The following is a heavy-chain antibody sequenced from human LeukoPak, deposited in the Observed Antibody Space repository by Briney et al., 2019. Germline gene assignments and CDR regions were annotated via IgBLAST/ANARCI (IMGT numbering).Heavy chain of an antibody. V-gene: IGHV4-4*02. D-gene: IGHD3-10*01. CDR1: GGSISSSNW. CDR2: IYHSGST. CDR3: AANSADQNTLGSSYKV. Sequence: PSGTLSLTCAVSGGSISSSNWWSWVRQPPGKGLEWIGEIYHSGSTYYNPSLKSRVTISADTSKNHFSLKLSSVTAADTAMYYCAANSADQNTLGSSYKVWGQGTLVTVSS. J-gene: IGHJ4*02.